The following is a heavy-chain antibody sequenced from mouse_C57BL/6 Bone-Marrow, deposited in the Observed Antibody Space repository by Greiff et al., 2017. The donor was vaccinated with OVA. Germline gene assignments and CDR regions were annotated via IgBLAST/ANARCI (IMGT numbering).Heavy chain of an antibody. Sequence: QVQLQQPGAELVMPGASVKLSCKASGYTFTSYWMHWVKQRPGQGLEWIGEIDPSDSDTNYNQKFKGKATLTVDKSSSTAYMQISSMTSEDSAVYYCARDDYGNYGYYAMDYWGQGTSVTVSS. CDR2: IDPSDSDT. V-gene: IGHV1-69*01. CDR3: ARDDYGNYGYYAMDY. CDR1: GYTFTSYW. D-gene: IGHD2-1*01. J-gene: IGHJ4*01.